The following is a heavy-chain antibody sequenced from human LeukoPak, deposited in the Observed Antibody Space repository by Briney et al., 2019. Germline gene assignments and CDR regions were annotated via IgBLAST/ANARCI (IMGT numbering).Heavy chain of an antibody. CDR1: GGSISSYY. J-gene: IGHJ4*02. V-gene: IGHV4-59*01. CDR2: IYYSGST. D-gene: IGHD2-21*01. CDR3: ARRVGLLPYAYFDY. Sequence: SETLSLTCTVSGGSISSYYWSWIRQPPGKGLEWIGYIYYSGSTNYNPSLKSRVTISVDTSKNQFSLKLSSVTAADTAVYYCARRVGLLPYAYFDYWGQGTLVTVSS.